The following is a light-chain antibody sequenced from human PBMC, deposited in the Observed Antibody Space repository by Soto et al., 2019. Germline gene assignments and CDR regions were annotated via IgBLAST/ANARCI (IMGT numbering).Light chain of an antibody. CDR3: MQALDTPYT. J-gene: IGKJ2*01. CDR2: LAS. V-gene: IGKV2-28*01. CDR1: ESLQHRNGFNY. Sequence: IVLTQSPLSLSVTPGEPASISCRSSESLQHRNGFNYLDWYLQKPGQSPKLLISLASDRASGVTDRFSGTGSGTDFTLQISRVETEDVGVYYCMQALDTPYTFGQGTNLEIK.